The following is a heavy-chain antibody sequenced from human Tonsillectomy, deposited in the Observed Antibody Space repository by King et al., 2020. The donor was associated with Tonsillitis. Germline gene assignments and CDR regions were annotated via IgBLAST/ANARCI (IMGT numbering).Heavy chain of an antibody. D-gene: IGHD2-8*02. Sequence: VQLVESGGGLVQPGGSLRLSCSASGFIFNTYAMHWVRQAPGEGLEFVSAISSDGINKYYADSVKGSFTISRDNSMNTLYLQMSSLRPDDTAVYYCVNGGLYCTGDRCRYFYYDMDVWGKGTTVTVAS. CDR1: GFIFNTYA. CDR2: ISSDGINK. CDR3: VNGGLYCTGDRCRYFYYDMDV. J-gene: IGHJ6*03. V-gene: IGHV3-64D*06.